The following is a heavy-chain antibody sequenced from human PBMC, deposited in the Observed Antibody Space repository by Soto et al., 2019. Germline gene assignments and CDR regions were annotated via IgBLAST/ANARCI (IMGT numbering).Heavy chain of an antibody. CDR1: GGSISSYY. V-gene: IGHV4-59*01. Sequence: SETLSLTCTVSGGSISSYYWSWIRQPPGKGLEWIGYIYYSGSTNYNPSLKSRVTISVDTSKNQFSLKLSSVTAADTAVYYCARGRYSSSWPFDYWGQGTLVTVSS. CDR3: ARGRYSSSWPFDY. J-gene: IGHJ4*02. D-gene: IGHD6-13*01. CDR2: IYYSGST.